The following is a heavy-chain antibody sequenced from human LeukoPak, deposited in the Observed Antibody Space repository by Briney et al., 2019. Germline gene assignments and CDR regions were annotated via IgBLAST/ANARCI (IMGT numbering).Heavy chain of an antibody. D-gene: IGHD6-6*01. CDR1: GFTFSSYG. J-gene: IGHJ3*02. CDR2: ISWNSGSI. Sequence: GGSLTLSCAASGFTFSSYGMHWVRHAPGKGLEWVSGISWNSGSIGYADSVKGRFTISRDNSKNTLFLQMNSLRPDDTAVYYCATYTTSSSAFDIWGQGTMVTVSS. CDR3: ATYTTSSSAFDI. V-gene: IGHV3-9*01.